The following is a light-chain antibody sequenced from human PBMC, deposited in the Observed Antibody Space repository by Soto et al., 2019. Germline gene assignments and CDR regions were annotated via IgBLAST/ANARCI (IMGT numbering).Light chain of an antibody. CDR2: EVS. V-gene: IGLV2-14*01. CDR3: SSYTGSSINTVV. CDR1: SSDVGKYNY. Sequence: QSVLTQPASVSGSPGQSITISCTGTSSDVGKYNYVSWYQQHPAKAPKLMIFEVSNRPSGVSNRFSGSKSGNTASLTISGLQDEDEAEYYCSSYTGSSINTVVFGGGTKVTVL. J-gene: IGLJ2*01.